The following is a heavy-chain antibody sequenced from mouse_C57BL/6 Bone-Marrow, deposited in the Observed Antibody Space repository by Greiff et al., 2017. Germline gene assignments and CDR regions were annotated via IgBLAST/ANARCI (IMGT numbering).Heavy chain of an antibody. CDR1: GYSITSGYY. J-gene: IGHJ2*01. Sequence: EVHLVESGPGLVKPSQSLSLTCSVTGYSITSGYYWNWIRQFPGNKLEWMGYISYDGSNNYNPSLKNRISITRDTSKNQFFLKLNSVTTEDTATYYCARDDYGFDYWGQGTTLTVSS. D-gene: IGHD2-4*01. CDR2: ISYDGSN. CDR3: ARDDYGFDY. V-gene: IGHV3-6*01.